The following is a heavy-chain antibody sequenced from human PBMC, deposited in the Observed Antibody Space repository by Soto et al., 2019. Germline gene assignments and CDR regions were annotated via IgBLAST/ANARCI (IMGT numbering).Heavy chain of an antibody. J-gene: IGHJ4*02. D-gene: IGHD5-18*01. V-gene: IGHV3-21*01. CDR3: ARGYSYCDY. Sequence: EVQLVESGGGLVKPGGSLRLSCAASGFIFSSYTMNWVRQAPGKGLEWVSSISSSSSYIYYADSVKGRFTISRDNAKNSLYLQNNSLRAEDTAVYYCARGYSYCDYWGQGTLVTVSS. CDR1: GFIFSSYT. CDR2: ISSSSSYI.